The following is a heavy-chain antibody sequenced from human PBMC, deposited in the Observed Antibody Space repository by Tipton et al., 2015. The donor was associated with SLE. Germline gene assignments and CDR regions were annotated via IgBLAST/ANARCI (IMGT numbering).Heavy chain of an antibody. Sequence: GSLRLSCAASGFTFSSYEMNWVRQAPGKGLEWVSYISSSGSTIYYADSVKGRFTISRDNAKNSLYLQMNSLRAEDTAVYYCARVSANDAFDIWGQGTMVTVSS. J-gene: IGHJ3*02. CDR3: ARVSANDAFDI. CDR1: GFTFSSYE. CDR2: ISSSGSTI. V-gene: IGHV3-48*03. D-gene: IGHD6-25*01.